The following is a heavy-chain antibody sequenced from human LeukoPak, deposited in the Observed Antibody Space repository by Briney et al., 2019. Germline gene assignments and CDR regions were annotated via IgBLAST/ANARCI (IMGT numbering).Heavy chain of an antibody. D-gene: IGHD1-26*01. Sequence: GEALKISCKGSRYSFTIYSIGSVRQMPGKGLEWMGLIYRGESDTRYSPSLQGHVTLSADKSISTPYLQWSSLRGPDTAMHYCGRLMGATAVVHYWGQGTLVTVSS. V-gene: IGHV5-51*01. CDR1: RYSFTIYS. CDR2: IYRGESDT. J-gene: IGHJ4*02. CDR3: GRLMGATAVVHY.